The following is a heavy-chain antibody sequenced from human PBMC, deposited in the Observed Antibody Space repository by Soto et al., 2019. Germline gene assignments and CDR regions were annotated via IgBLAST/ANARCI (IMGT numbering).Heavy chain of an antibody. CDR1: CGSIISGGYC. D-gene: IGHD6-6*01. CDR3: ARATREQLVIDC. J-gene: IGHJ4*02. Sequence: SETLSLTRTFSCGSIISGGYCWSWIRQHPGKGLEWIGYIYYSVSTYYNPSLKSRVTISVDTSKNQFSLKLSSVTAADTAVYYCARATREQLVIDCWGQGTLVTVSS. CDR2: IYYSVST. V-gene: IGHV4-31*03.